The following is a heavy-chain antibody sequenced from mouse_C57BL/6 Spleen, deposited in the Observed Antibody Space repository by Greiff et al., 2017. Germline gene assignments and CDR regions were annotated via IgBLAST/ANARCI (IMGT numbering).Heavy chain of an antibody. CDR1: GYTFTDYY. D-gene: IGHD1-2*01. V-gene: IGHV1-26*01. Sequence: VQLQQSGPELVKPGASVKISCKASGYTFTDYYMNWVKQSHGKSLEWIGDINPNNGGTSYNQKFKGKATLTVDKSSSTAYMELRSLTSEDSAVYYCARDYGYWGQGTLVTVSA. J-gene: IGHJ3*01. CDR3: ARDYGY. CDR2: INPNNGGT.